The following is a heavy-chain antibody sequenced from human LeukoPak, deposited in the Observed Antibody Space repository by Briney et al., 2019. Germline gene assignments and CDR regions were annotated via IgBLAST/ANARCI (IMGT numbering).Heavy chain of an antibody. Sequence: PSQTLSLTCTVSGGSISSGGYYWSWIRQHPGKGLEWIGYIYYSGSTYYNPSLKSRVTISADTSKNQFSLKLSSVTAADTAVYYCARGGYSYGSQEMGWYFDLWGRGTLVTVSS. J-gene: IGHJ2*01. CDR2: IYYSGST. D-gene: IGHD5-18*01. V-gene: IGHV4-31*03. CDR1: GGSISSGGYY. CDR3: ARGGYSYGSQEMGWYFDL.